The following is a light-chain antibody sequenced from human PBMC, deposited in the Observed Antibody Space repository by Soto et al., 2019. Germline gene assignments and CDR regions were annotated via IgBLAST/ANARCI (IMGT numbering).Light chain of an antibody. CDR3: QPYNNWPLT. CDR2: DSS. Sequence: EIVLTQSPATLSLSPGERATLSCLASQSLSSYFLAWYQQKPGQPPRLLIYDSSTRATGFPDRFSGSRSGAEFTLTINSLQSEDFAVYYCQPYNNWPLTFGGGTKVDIK. V-gene: IGKV3D-15*01. CDR1: QSLSSY. J-gene: IGKJ4*01.